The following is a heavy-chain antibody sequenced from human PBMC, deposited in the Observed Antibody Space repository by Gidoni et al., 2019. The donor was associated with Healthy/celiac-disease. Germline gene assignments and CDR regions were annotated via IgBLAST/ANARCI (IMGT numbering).Heavy chain of an antibody. D-gene: IGHD3-22*01. CDR1: GFTFSSYA. CDR2: ISYDGSNK. J-gene: IGHJ4*02. V-gene: IGHV3-30*01. CDR3: AREVLFVGSGYYYPLDY. Sequence: QVQLVESGGGVVQPGRSLRLSCAASGFTFSSYAMHWVRQAPGKGLEWVAVISYDGSNKYYADSVKGRFTISRDNSKNTLYLQMNSLRAEDTAVYYCAREVLFVGSGYYYPLDYWGQGTLVTVSS.